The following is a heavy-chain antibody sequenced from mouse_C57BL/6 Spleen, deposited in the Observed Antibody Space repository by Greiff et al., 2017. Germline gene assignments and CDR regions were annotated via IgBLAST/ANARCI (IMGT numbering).Heavy chain of an antibody. J-gene: IGHJ4*01. CDR2: ISYDGSN. D-gene: IGHD3-2*01. CDR1: GYSITSGYY. CDR3: ARGRRQDAMDY. V-gene: IGHV3-6*01. Sequence: EVKLVESGPGLVKPSQSLSLTCSVTGYSITSGYYWNWIRQFPGNKLEWMGYISYDGSNNYNPSLKNRISITRDTSKNQFFLKLNSVTTEDTATYYCARGRRQDAMDYWGQGTSVTVSS.